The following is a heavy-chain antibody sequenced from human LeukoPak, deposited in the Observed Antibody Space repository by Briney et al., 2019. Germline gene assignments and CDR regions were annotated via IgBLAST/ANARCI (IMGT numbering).Heavy chain of an antibody. V-gene: IGHV1-8*01. CDR1: GYTFTIYD. CDR2: MNPNRGNT. J-gene: IGHJ6*03. D-gene: IGHD6-13*01. CDR3: ARGAPTGSSCYVVPYYYYMDV. Sequence: ASVKVSCKASGYTFTIYDINWVRQATGQGLEGMGWMNPNRGNTGYAQKFQRRVTMTRNTSISTAYMELTSLRSEDTAVYYCARGAPTGSSCYVVPYYYYMDVWGKGTTVTVSS.